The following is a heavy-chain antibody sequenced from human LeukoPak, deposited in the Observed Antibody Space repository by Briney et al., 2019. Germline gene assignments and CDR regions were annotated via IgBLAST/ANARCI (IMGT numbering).Heavy chain of an antibody. D-gene: IGHD3-16*01. Sequence: SETLSLTCIIPSDAITSYWSWIRQPPGKGLEFLGYIFHTGIIKYNPSLKSRVTISVDTSKRQFSLKLSSVTAADTAVYYCARDMGDRWAFDIWGQGTMVTVSS. CDR3: ARDMGDRWAFDI. V-gene: IGHV4-59*01. CDR1: SDAITSY. J-gene: IGHJ3*02. CDR2: IFHTGII.